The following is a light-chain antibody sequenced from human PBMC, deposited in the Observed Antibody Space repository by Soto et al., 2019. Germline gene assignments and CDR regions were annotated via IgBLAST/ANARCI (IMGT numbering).Light chain of an antibody. Sequence: EIVLTQSPGTLSLSPGERATLSCRASQTISSTFLAWYRQRPGQAPRLLIYGASSSATGIPDRFSGSGSGTDFTLTISRLAPEDFAVYYCQQFGLSPTFGGGTKVEIK. J-gene: IGKJ4*01. V-gene: IGKV3-20*01. CDR1: QTISSTF. CDR3: QQFGLSPT. CDR2: GAS.